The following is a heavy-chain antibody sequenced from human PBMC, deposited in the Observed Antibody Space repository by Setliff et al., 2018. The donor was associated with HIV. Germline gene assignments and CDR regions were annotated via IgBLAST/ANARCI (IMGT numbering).Heavy chain of an antibody. Sequence: GASVKVSCKASGYTFISYGISWVRQAPGQGLEWMGWISAYNGNTNYAQKLQGRVTMTTDTSTSTAYMELSSLRSEDTAVYYCASRLITMIVVEDDAFDIWGQGTMVTVSS. CDR1: GYTFISYG. D-gene: IGHD3-22*01. CDR3: ASRLITMIVVEDDAFDI. J-gene: IGHJ3*02. CDR2: ISAYNGNT. V-gene: IGHV1-18*01.